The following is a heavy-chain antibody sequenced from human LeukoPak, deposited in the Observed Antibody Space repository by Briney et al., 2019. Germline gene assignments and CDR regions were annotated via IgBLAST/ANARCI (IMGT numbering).Heavy chain of an antibody. J-gene: IGHJ6*03. CDR3: ARDNSSGPLYYYYMDV. D-gene: IGHD3-10*01. CDR2: IIPIFGTA. CDR1: GGTFSSYA. Sequence: SVMVSCKASGGTFSSYAISWVLQAPGQGLEWMGRIIPIFGTANYAQKFQGRVTITTDESTSTAYMELSSLRSEDTAVYYCARDNSSGPLYYYYMDVWGKGTTVTVSS. V-gene: IGHV1-69*05.